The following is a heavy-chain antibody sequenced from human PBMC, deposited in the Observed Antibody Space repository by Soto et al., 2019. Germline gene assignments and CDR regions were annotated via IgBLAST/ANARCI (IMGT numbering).Heavy chain of an antibody. D-gene: IGHD2-8*01. J-gene: IGHJ4*02. Sequence: GGSLRLSCAASGFSFSTYTMSWVRRAPGKGLEWVSAISGSGGSPSYADSVQGRFTISRDNPKKTLCLQMNSLRAEDTAVYYCAKARCTTSNCYVPYYWGQGTLVTVSS. CDR2: ISGSGGSP. V-gene: IGHV3-23*01. CDR1: GFSFSTYT. CDR3: AKARCTTSNCYVPYY.